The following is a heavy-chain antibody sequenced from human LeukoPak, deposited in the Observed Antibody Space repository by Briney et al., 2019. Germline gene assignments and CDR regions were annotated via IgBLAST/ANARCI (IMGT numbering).Heavy chain of an antibody. Sequence: GGSLRLSCAASGFAFNTYAMTWVRQAPEKGLQWVSTISTSGRATYYADSVEGRFTISRDNSKNTLYLQMNSLRTEDTSVYYCARDLSYYGMDVWGQGTTVTVSS. CDR2: ISTSGRAT. CDR1: GFAFNTYA. J-gene: IGHJ6*02. CDR3: ARDLSYYGMDV. V-gene: IGHV3-23*01.